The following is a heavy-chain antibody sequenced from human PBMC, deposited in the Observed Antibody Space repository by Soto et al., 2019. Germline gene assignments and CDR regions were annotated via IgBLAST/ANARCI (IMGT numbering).Heavy chain of an antibody. J-gene: IGHJ6*03. CDR1: GFTFSSNA. V-gene: IGHV3-23*01. D-gene: IGHD1-26*01. CDR2: IIGSGGST. CDR3: AKGMGQSYHYYYMDV. Sequence: EVQLLESGGGLVQPGGSLRLSCAASGFTFSSNAMNWVRQAPGKGLEWVSAIIGSGGSTYYADSVKGRFIISRDNSKNALDLQLSSLRAEDTAVYYCAKGMGQSYHYYYMDVWGKGTTVTVSS.